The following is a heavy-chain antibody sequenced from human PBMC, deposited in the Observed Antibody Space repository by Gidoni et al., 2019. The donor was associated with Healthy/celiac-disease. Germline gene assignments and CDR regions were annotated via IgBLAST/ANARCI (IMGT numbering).Heavy chain of an antibody. Sequence: NPSQTLSLTCTVSGGSISSGGYYWSWIRQHPGKGLEWIGYIYYSGSTYYNPSLKSRVTISVDTSKNQFSLKLSSVTAADTAVYYCARRMRTVTGDAWYFDLWGRGTLVTVSS. CDR2: IYYSGST. CDR3: ARRMRTVTGDAWYFDL. CDR1: GGSISSGGYY. V-gene: IGHV4-31*03. J-gene: IGHJ2*01. D-gene: IGHD4-17*01.